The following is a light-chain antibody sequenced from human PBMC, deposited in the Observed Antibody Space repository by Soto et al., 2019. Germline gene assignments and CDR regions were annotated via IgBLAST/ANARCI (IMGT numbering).Light chain of an antibody. CDR1: QSITRF. V-gene: IGKV1-39*01. CDR3: QQNYSPPPIT. J-gene: IGKJ5*01. Sequence: DIQMTQSPSSLSASVGDRVTITCRASQSITRFLNRYQQKPGKAPKLLIYAASSLQSGVPSRFSGSGSGTHFTLTISSLQPEDFATYYCQQNYSPPPITFGQGTRLEIK. CDR2: AAS.